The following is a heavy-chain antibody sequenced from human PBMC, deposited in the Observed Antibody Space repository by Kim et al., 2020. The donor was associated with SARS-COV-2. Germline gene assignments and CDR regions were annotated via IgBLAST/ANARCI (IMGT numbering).Heavy chain of an antibody. Sequence: GGSLRLSCAASGFTFSSYAMSWVRQAPGKGLEWVSAISGSGGSTYYADSVKGRFTISRDNSKNTLYLQMNSLRAEDTAVYYCAKDRGKDSSSWAGPPPLDYWGQGTLVTVSS. D-gene: IGHD6-13*01. V-gene: IGHV3-23*01. CDR1: GFTFSSYA. CDR2: ISGSGGST. CDR3: AKDRGKDSSSWAGPPPLDY. J-gene: IGHJ4*02.